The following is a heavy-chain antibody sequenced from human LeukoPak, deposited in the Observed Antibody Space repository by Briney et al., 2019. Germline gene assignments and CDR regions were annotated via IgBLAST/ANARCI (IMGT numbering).Heavy chain of an antibody. D-gene: IGHD1-26*01. J-gene: IGHJ4*02. Sequence: PSGTLSLTCTVSGGSISNFHWWNWVRQSPGKGLEWVGRIKSKTDGGTTDYAAPVKGRFTISRDDSKNTLYLQMNSLKTEDTAVYYCTTGLWELALYYFDYWGQGTLVTVSS. CDR3: TTGLWELALYYFDY. CDR2: IKSKTDGGTT. CDR1: GGSISNFHW. V-gene: IGHV3-15*07.